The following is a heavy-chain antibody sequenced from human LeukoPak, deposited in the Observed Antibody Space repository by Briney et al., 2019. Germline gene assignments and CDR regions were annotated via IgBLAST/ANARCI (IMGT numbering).Heavy chain of an antibody. CDR1: GFTFSSYE. J-gene: IGHJ4*02. CDR3: ARGGYSYLFDY. CDR2: ISSSGSTI. Sequence: GGSLRLSCAAPGFTFSSYETNWVRQAPGKGLEWVSYISSSGSTIYYADSVKGRSTISRDNAKNSLYLQMNSLRAEDTAVYYCARGGYSYLFDYWGQGTLVTVSS. D-gene: IGHD5-18*01. V-gene: IGHV3-48*03.